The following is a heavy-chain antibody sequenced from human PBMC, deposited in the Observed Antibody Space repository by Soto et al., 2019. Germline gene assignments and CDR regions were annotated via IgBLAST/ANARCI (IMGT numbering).Heavy chain of an antibody. D-gene: IGHD2-21*02. CDR2: ISGSGGST. V-gene: IGHV3-23*01. CDR3: AKVYLAYCGGDCYHFDY. Sequence: EVQLLESGGGLVQPGGSLRLSCAASGFTFSSYAMSWVRQAPGKGLEWVSAISGSGGSTYYADSVKGRFTISRDNSKNTLYLQMNSLRAEDTAVYYCAKVYLAYCGGDCYHFDYWGQGTLVTVSS. CDR1: GFTFSSYA. J-gene: IGHJ4*02.